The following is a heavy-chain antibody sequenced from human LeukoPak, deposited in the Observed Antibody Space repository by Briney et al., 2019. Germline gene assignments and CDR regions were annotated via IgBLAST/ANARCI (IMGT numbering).Heavy chain of an antibody. Sequence: GGSLRLSCAASGFSFADYGMSWVRQAPGKGLEWVSGINWNGGSTGYAGSVRGRFTISRDNAKGSLYLQMNSLRAEDTAVYYCARDLHPRYYLPDYWGQGTLVTVSS. CDR2: INWNGGST. CDR1: GFSFADYG. D-gene: IGHD1-26*01. V-gene: IGHV3-20*04. J-gene: IGHJ4*02. CDR3: ARDLHPRYYLPDY.